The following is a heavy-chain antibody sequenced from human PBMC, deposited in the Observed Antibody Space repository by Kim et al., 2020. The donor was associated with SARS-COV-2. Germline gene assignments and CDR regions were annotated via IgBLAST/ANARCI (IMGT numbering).Heavy chain of an antibody. V-gene: IGHV1-46*01. CDR3: ARGISELRFVAEESNNWFDP. D-gene: IGHD5-12*01. Sequence: ASVKVSCKASGYTFTSYYMHWVRQAPGQGLEWMGIINPSGGSTSYAQKFQGRVTMTRDTSTSTVYMELSSLRSEDTAVYYCARGISELRFVAEESNNWFDPWGQGTLVTVSS. CDR1: GYTFTSYY. J-gene: IGHJ5*02. CDR2: INPSGGST.